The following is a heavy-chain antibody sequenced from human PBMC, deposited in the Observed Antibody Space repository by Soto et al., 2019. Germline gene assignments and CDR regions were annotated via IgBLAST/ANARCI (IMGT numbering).Heavy chain of an antibody. V-gene: IGHV1-69*06. CDR3: ARQTVLVAAREAYYYYGMDV. Sequence: QVQLVQSGAEVKKPGSSVKVSCKASGGTFSSYAISWVRQAPGQGLEWMGGIIPIFGTANYAQKFQGRVTLTADKSTSTAYMELSSLRSEDTAVYYCARQTVLVAAREAYYYYGMDVWGQGTTVTVSS. J-gene: IGHJ6*02. CDR2: IIPIFGTA. D-gene: IGHD2-15*01. CDR1: GGTFSSYA.